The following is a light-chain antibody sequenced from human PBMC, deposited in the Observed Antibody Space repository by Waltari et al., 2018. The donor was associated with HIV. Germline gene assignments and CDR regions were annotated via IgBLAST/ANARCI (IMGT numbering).Light chain of an antibody. CDR1: QSVRSN. Sequence: EIVMRQSPATLSVSQGERATLSCRASQSVRSNLAWYQQKLGQAPRLLIYGASSRATGIPARSSGSGSGTEFTLTISSLQSEDFAVYYCQQYNNWPPYTFGQGTKLEI. CDR2: GAS. J-gene: IGKJ2*01. V-gene: IGKV3-15*01. CDR3: QQYNNWPPYT.